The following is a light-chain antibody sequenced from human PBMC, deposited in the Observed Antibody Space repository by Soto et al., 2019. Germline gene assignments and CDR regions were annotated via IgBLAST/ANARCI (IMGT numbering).Light chain of an antibody. CDR1: QRVGSS. J-gene: IGKJ4*01. CDR2: DAS. Sequence: EIVLTQSAATLSLSPGERATLSCRASQRVGSSLTWYQQKPGQAPRLLIYDASNRATGIPARFSGSGYGTDFTLTISSLEPEDFAVYYCQQRTNWRLTFGGGTKVEIK. CDR3: QQRTNWRLT. V-gene: IGKV3-11*01.